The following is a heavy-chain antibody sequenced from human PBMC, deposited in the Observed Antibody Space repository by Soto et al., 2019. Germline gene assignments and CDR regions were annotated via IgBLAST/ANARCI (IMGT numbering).Heavy chain of an antibody. D-gene: IGHD6-13*01. CDR3: AKRRLPELSLVLGTGFDS. Sequence: EVQLLESGGGLVQPGGSLRLSCAASGFTFSNYAMSWVRQAPGKGLEWVSAISGGGYNTYYADSVKGRFSISRADSKYTVSLQINSLRAEDTAIYYCAKRRLPELSLVLGTGFDSWGQGTLVTVSS. CDR1: GFTFSNYA. J-gene: IGHJ5*01. V-gene: IGHV3-23*01. CDR2: ISGGGYNT.